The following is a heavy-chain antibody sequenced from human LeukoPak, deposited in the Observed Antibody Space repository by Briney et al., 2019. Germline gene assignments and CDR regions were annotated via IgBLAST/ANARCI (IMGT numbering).Heavy chain of an antibody. Sequence: GASVKVSCKLSGFSLSEISMHWVRQAPGQGLEWMGGFDPEHGGTSYTQKLQGRVIMTEDTSTDTAYMELSSLTSEDTAVYYCTTMTMARGSPLFYFDNWGQGTLVTVSS. CDR3: TTMTMARGSPLFYFDN. V-gene: IGHV1-24*01. CDR2: FDPEHGGT. J-gene: IGHJ4*02. CDR1: GFSLSEIS. D-gene: IGHD3-10*01.